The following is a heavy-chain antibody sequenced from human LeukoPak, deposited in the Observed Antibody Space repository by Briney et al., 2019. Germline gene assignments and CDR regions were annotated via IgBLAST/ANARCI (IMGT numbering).Heavy chain of an antibody. CDR1: GFTFGDYA. V-gene: IGHV3-23*01. Sequence: PGGSLRLSCTASGFTFGDYAMSWFRQAPGKGLEWVSGFDGNGPNTYYADSVKGRWTISRDNSRNTLYLEMNSLRPEDTAIYYCAKPRTTGLGWAQFDYWGQGSLVTVSS. J-gene: IGHJ4*02. CDR3: AKPRTTGLGWAQFDY. D-gene: IGHD2-8*02. CDR2: FDGNGPNT.